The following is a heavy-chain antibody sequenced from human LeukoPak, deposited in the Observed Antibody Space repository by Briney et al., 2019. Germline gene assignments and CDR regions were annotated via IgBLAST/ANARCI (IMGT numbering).Heavy chain of an antibody. CDR2: VDHEDGET. V-gene: IGHV1-24*01. CDR1: GYTLTELS. D-gene: IGHD3-10*01. J-gene: IGHJ4*02. Sequence: ASVKVSCKVSGYTLTELSIHWVRQAPGKGLEWMEGVDHEDGETIYAQKFQGRVTMTEDTSTDIAYMELSSLRSEDTAVYYCATVLLRVRGSYYFDFWGQGTLVTVSS. CDR3: ATVLLRVRGSYYFDF.